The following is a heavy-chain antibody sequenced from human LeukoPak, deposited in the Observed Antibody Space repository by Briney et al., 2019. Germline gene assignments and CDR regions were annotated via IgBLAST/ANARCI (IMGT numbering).Heavy chain of an antibody. Sequence: ASVKISCKASGYIFKNYFIHWIQQSPGKGLKWRGRIDPADGETKYAEKFQGRVTLTADTPTETVYMEMSSLRFEDTALYYCSTVFAGYNSVIMPPVVSDYWGQGTLVSVSA. J-gene: IGHJ4*02. V-gene: IGHV1-69-2*01. CDR2: IDPADGET. CDR3: STVFAGYNSVIMPPVVSDY. CDR1: GYIFKNYF. D-gene: IGHD3-10*01.